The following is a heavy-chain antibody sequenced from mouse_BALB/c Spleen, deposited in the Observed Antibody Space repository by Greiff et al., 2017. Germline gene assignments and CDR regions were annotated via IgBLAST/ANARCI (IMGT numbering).Heavy chain of an antibody. CDR1: GFTFSSYA. CDR2: ISSGGSYT. J-gene: IGHJ3*01. Sequence: EVKLEESGGGLVKPGGSLKLSCAASGFTFSSYAMSWVRQSPEKRLEWVAEISSGGSYTYYPDTVTGRFTISRDNAKNTLYLEMSSLRSEDTAMYYCARDSSGFAYWGQGTLVTVSA. V-gene: IGHV5-9-4*01. CDR3: ARDSSGFAY. D-gene: IGHD3-1*01.